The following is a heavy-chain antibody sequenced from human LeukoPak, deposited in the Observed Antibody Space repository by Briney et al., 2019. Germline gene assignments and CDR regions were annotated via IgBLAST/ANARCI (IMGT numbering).Heavy chain of an antibody. CDR3: ARSPYPPIYGYNYYFDY. CDR1: GFTFSSYW. J-gene: IGHJ4*02. V-gene: IGHV3-74*01. Sequence: SGGSLRLSCAASGFTFSSYWMHWVRQAPGKGLVWVSRINSDGSSTSYADSVKGRFTISRGNAKNTLYLQMNSLRAEDTAVYYCARSPYPPIYGYNYYFDYWGQGTLVTVSS. CDR2: INSDGSST. D-gene: IGHD5-24*01.